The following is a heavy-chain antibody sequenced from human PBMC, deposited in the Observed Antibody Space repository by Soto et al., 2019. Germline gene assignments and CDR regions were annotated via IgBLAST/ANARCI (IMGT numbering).Heavy chain of an antibody. V-gene: IGHV3-33*01. CDR2: IWYDGSNK. Sequence: GGSLRLSCAASGFTFSSYGMHWVRQAPGKGLEWVAVIWYDGSNKYYADSVKGRFTISRDNSKNTLYLQMNSLRAEDTAVYYCARDLAAYYYDSSGYYVDYWGQGTLVTVSS. D-gene: IGHD3-22*01. CDR3: ARDLAAYYYDSSGYYVDY. CDR1: GFTFSSYG. J-gene: IGHJ4*02.